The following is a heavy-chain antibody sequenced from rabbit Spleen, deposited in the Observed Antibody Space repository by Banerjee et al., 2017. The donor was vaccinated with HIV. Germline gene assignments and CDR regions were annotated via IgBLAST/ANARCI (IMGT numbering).Heavy chain of an antibody. CDR1: GFDLSQNYV. V-gene: IGHV1S47*01. CDR2: IGSNSGNT. J-gene: IGHJ6*01. CDR3: ARSTYGYDDYADLYYAAMDL. D-gene: IGHD6-1*01. Sequence: QEQLEESGGDLVKPEGSLTLTCKASGFDLSQNYVMCWVRQAPGKGLEWIGCIGSNSGNTYYASWAKGRFTISTSTSLNTVTLQLNSLTAADTATYFCARSTYGYDDYADLYYAAMDLWGQGTLVTVS.